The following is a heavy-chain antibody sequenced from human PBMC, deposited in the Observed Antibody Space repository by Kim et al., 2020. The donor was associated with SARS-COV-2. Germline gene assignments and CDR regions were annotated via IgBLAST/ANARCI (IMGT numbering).Heavy chain of an antibody. CDR3: NVDDCGGGSCYCVI. Sequence: GGSLRLSCTTSGFTFSNYWMSWVRQAPGKGLEWVAGIKSKPSGENTEYAAHVRGRISIERDDNKQSLQLNMNSAEDEATDVCSSNVDDCGGGSCYCVIWG. CDR1: GFTFSNYW. D-gene: IGHD2-15*01. V-gene: IGHV3-15*01. CDR2: IKSKPSGENT. J-gene: IGHJ3*02.